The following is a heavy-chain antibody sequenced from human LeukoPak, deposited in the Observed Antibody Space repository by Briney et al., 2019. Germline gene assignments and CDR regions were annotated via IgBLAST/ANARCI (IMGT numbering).Heavy chain of an antibody. CDR2: ISPTGGT. J-gene: IGHJ4*02. CDR1: GGSISNY. D-gene: IGHD3-10*01. CDR3: ARRSMTRWYYSD. V-gene: IGHV4-4*09. Sequence: PSETLSLTCSVSGGSISNYWSWIRQPPGKGLEWIGYISPTGGTNYNPSLTSRVTVSVDTSKNLFSLKLDPVTAADTAVYFCARRSMTRWYYSDWGQGTLVTVSS.